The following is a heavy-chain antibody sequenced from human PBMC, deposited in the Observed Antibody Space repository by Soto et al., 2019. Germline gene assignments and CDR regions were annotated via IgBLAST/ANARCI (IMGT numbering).Heavy chain of an antibody. CDR1: GGSISSYY. Sequence: SETLSLTCTVSGGSISSYYWSWIRQPPGKGLEWIGYIYYSGNTNYNPSLKSRVTISVDTSKNQFSLKLSSVTAADTAVYYCARGRSCSGGSCYFDYWGQGTLVTVSS. CDR2: IYYSGNT. CDR3: ARGRSCSGGSCYFDY. D-gene: IGHD2-15*01. J-gene: IGHJ4*02. V-gene: IGHV4-59*01.